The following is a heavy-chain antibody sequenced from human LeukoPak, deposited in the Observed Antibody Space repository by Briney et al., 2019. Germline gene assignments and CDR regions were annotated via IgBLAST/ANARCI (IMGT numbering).Heavy chain of an antibody. D-gene: IGHD7-27*01. CDR2: IYYSGST. CDR1: GASISSYY. J-gene: IGHJ4*02. Sequence: SETLSLTCTVSGASISSYYWSWIRQPPGKGLEWIGYIYYSGSTNYNPSLKSRVTISVDTSKNQFSLKLSSVTAADTAVYYCARDIPNWGLDYWGQGTLVTVSS. CDR3: ARDIPNWGLDY. V-gene: IGHV4-59*01.